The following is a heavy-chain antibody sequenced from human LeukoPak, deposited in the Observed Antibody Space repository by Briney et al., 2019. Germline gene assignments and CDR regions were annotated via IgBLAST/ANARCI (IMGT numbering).Heavy chain of an antibody. CDR2: IRYDGSKK. J-gene: IGHJ4*02. CDR1: GFTFSSHG. CDR3: AREDSSGWYTAY. Sequence: GGSLRLSCAASGFTFSSHGMHWVRQAPGKGLEWVATIRYDGSKKWYAESVRGRFTISRDDSKNTLFLQMNNLRVEDTAVYYCAREDSSGWYTAYWGQGTLVTVSS. D-gene: IGHD6-19*01. V-gene: IGHV3-33*01.